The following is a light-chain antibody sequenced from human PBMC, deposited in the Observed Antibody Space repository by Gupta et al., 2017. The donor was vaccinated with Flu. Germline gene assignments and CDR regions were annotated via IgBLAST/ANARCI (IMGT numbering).Light chain of an antibody. CDR3: WSYGGNNDGV. V-gene: IGLV2-23*02. J-gene: IGLJ3*02. CDR1: RSDGGRDHR. Sequence: ALTPPASVSVSPGQSITISCTGNRSDGGRDHRVSWYKQYTGKAPKLIISEVTKRPSGISERFAGSKSANTASLTICGLQVKDEADYYCWSYGGNNDGVFGGGTKLTVL. CDR2: EVT.